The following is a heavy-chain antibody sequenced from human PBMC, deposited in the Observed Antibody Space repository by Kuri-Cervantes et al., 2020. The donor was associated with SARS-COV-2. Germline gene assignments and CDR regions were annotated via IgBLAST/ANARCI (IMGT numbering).Heavy chain of an antibody. V-gene: IGHV4-39*01. J-gene: IGHJ5*02. CDR1: TGSISSSSYY. D-gene: IGHD3-3*01. CDR3: ARQMMGSITMFGVVITSNWYDP. CDR2: IYYSGST. Sequence: LRLSCTVSTGSISSSSYYWGWIRQPPGKGLEWIGSIYYSGSTYYNPSLKSRVTISVDTSKTQFTLKLSSVTAADTAVYYCARQMMGSITMFGVVITSNWYDPWGQGTLVTVSS.